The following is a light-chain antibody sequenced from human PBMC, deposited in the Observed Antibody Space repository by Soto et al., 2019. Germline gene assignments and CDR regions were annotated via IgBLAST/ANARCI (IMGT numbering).Light chain of an antibody. CDR2: DAS. CDR3: QQYNTGFRT. V-gene: IGKV1-5*01. CDR1: QSITNR. J-gene: IGKJ1*01. Sequence: DIQMTQSPSTLSASVGDRVTITCRASQSITNRLAWHQQRPGKAPQVLIFDASNLESGVPSRFRGSGSGTEFSLTITSLQPDDFATYYCQQYNTGFRTFGQGTKVDIK.